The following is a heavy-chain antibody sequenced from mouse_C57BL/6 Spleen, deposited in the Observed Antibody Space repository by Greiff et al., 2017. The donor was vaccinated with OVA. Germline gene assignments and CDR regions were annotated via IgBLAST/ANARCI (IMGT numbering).Heavy chain of an antibody. D-gene: IGHD1-1*01. CDR1: GYAFSSSW. CDR2: IYPGDGDT. CDR3: ARLGLYYGSSDYFDY. J-gene: IGHJ2*01. V-gene: IGHV1-82*01. Sequence: VQLQQSGPELVKPGASVKISCKASGYAFSSSWMNWVKQRPGTGLEWIGRIYPGDGDTNYNGKFKGKATLTADKSSSTAYMQLSSLTSEDSAVYFCARLGLYYGSSDYFDYWGQGTTLTVSS.